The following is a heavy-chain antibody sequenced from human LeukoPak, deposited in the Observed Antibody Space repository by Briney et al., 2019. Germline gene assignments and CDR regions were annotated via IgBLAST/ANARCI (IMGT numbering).Heavy chain of an antibody. CDR2: INPNSGGT. D-gene: IGHD3-22*01. Sequence: ASVKVSCKASGYTFTGYYMHWVRQAPGQGLEWMGWINPNSGGTNYAQKFQGRVTITADESTSTAYMELSSLRSEDTAVYYCARSYYYDSSGYYPFDYWGQGTLVTVSS. CDR1: GYTFTGYY. J-gene: IGHJ4*02. CDR3: ARSYYYDSSGYYPFDY. V-gene: IGHV1-2*02.